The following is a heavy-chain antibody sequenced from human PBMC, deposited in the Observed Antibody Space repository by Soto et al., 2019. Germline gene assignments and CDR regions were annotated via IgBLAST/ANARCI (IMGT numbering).Heavy chain of an antibody. CDR2: MNPNSGDT. Sequence: QVQLVQSGAEVKKPGASVKVSCKASGSTFTSYEINWVRQATGQGLEWMGWMNPNSGDTGYAQKFQGRVTMTRKTSISTAYMELCSLRSEDTAVYYCARGELLWFGELLRWGQGTLVTVSS. D-gene: IGHD3-10*01. J-gene: IGHJ4*02. CDR1: GSTFTSYE. CDR3: ARGELLWFGELLR. V-gene: IGHV1-8*01.